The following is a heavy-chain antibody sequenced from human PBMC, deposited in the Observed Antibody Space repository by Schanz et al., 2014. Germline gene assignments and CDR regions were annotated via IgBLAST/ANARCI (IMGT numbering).Heavy chain of an antibody. CDR2: INPNTGGT. V-gene: IGHV1-2*06. J-gene: IGHJ5*02. CDR1: GYTFTSYG. D-gene: IGHD5-12*01. Sequence: QVQLVQSGAEVKKPGASVKVSCKASGYTFTSYGISWVRQAPGQGLEWMGRINPNTGGTNFAQKFQGRVTMTRDTSITTAYMALSGLTSDDTAVYYCAREKGHGYSGLSWGQGTLLAVSS. CDR3: AREKGHGYSGLS.